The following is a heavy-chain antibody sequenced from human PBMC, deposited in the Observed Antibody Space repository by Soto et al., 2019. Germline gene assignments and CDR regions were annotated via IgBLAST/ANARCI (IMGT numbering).Heavy chain of an antibody. CDR2: ISYDGSNK. D-gene: IGHD3-3*01. V-gene: IGHV3-30-3*01. J-gene: IGHJ6*02. CDR1: GFTFSSYA. CDR3: ARGSRFLEWLLSIYYYYYGMDV. Sequence: PGGSLRLSCAASGFTFSSYAMHWVRQDPGKGLEWVAVISYDGSNKYYADSVKGRFTISRDNSKNTLYLQMNSLRAEDTAVYYCARGSRFLEWLLSIYYYYYGMDVWGQGTTVTV.